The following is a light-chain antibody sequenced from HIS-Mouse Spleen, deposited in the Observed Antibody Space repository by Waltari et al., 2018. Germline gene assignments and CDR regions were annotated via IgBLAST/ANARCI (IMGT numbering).Light chain of an antibody. CDR1: SSDVGSYNL. CDR3: CSYAGSSTWV. CDR2: EGS. J-gene: IGLJ3*02. Sequence: QSALTQPASVSGSPGQSITISCTGTSSDVGSYNLFSCYQQHPGKAPKLMIYEGSKRPSGVSNRFSGSKSGNTASLTISGLQAEDEADYYCCSYAGSSTWVFGGGTKLTVL. V-gene: IGLV2-23*01.